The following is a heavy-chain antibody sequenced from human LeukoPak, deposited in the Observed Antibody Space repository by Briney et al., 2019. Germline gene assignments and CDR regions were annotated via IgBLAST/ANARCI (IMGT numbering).Heavy chain of an antibody. CDR3: AKAGGYCSGGSCYPYFDY. V-gene: IGHV3-9*01. Sequence: PGRSLRLSCAASGFTFDDYAMHWVRQAPGKGLEWVSGISWNSGSIGYADSVKGRFTISGDNAKNSLYLQMNSLRAEDTALYYCAKAGGYCSGGSCYPYFDYWGQGTLVTVSS. CDR2: ISWNSGSI. D-gene: IGHD2-15*01. CDR1: GFTFDDYA. J-gene: IGHJ4*02.